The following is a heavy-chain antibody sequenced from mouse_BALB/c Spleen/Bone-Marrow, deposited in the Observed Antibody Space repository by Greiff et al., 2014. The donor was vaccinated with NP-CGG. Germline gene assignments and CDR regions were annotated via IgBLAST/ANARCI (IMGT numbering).Heavy chain of an antibody. CDR1: GHSITSGYY. CDR2: ISYDGSN. CDR3: SRERTEGAMDS. J-gene: IGHJ4*01. Sequence: EVHLVESGPGLVKPSQSLSLTCSVTGHSITSGYYWNWIRQFPGNRLEWMGYISYDGSNNYNPSLKNRVSITRDTSKNQFFLRLISVTAEDSATYYCSRERTEGAMDSWGQGTSVTVSS. V-gene: IGHV3-6*02.